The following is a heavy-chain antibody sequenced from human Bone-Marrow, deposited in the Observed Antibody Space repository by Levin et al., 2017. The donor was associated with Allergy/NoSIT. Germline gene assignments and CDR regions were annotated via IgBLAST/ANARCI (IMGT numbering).Heavy chain of an antibody. CDR3: ARDYGDTVRFDY. V-gene: IGHV4-34*01. CDR1: GGSFSGYY. CDR2: INHSGST. J-gene: IGHJ4*02. D-gene: IGHD4-17*01. Sequence: PSETLSLTCAVYGGSFSGYYWSWIRQPPGKGLEWIGEINHSGSTNYNPSLKSRVTISVDTSKNQFSLKLSSVTAADTAVYYCARDYGDTVRFDYWGQGTLVTVSS.